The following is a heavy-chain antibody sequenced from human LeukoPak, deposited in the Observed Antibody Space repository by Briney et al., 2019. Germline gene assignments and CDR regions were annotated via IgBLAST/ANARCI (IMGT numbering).Heavy chain of an antibody. CDR2: ISGSGGST. J-gene: IGHJ4*02. V-gene: IGHV3-23*01. D-gene: IGHD6-19*01. Sequence: GGSLRLSCAASGFTFSSYAMSWVRQAPGKGLEWVSAISGSGGSTYYADSVKGRFAISRDNSKNTLYLQMNSLRAEDTAVYYCAKGVKQWLVEGYWGQGTLVTVSS. CDR1: GFTFSSYA. CDR3: AKGVKQWLVEGY.